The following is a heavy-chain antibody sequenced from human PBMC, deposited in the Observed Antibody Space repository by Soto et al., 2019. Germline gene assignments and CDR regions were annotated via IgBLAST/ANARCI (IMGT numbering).Heavy chain of an antibody. V-gene: IGHV4-30-4*01. D-gene: IGHD3-10*01. J-gene: IGHJ4*02. CDR2: IYYSGST. CDR3: ARARALWFGEIDY. CDR1: GGSISSGDYY. Sequence: SEILSLTCTVSGGSISSGDYYWSWIRLPPGKGLEWIGYIYYSGSTYYNPSLKSRVTISVDTSKNQFSLKLSSVTAADTAVYYCARARALWFGEIDYWGQGTLVTVSS.